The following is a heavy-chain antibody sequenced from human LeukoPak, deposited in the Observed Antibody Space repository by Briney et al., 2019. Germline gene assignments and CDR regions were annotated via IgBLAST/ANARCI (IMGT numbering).Heavy chain of an antibody. Sequence: ASVKVSCKASGYTFTSYDINWVRQAPGQGLEWMGIINPSGGSTSYAQKFQGRVTMTRDTSTSTVYMELSSLRSEDTAVYYCATETTVTTFYAFDIWGQGTMVTVSS. CDR3: ATETTVTTFYAFDI. V-gene: IGHV1-46*01. J-gene: IGHJ3*02. D-gene: IGHD4-17*01. CDR2: INPSGGST. CDR1: GYTFTSYD.